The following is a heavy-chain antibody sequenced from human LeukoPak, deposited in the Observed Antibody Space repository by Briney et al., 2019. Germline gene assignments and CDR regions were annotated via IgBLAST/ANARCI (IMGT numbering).Heavy chain of an antibody. CDR3: ATQLHSRWFPNWFDP. Sequence: ASVKVSCKVSGYTHTELSMHWVRQAPGKGLEWMGGFDPEDGETIYAQKFQGRVTMTEDTSTDTAYVELSSLRSEDTAVYYCATQLHSRWFPNWFDPWGQGTLVTVSS. CDR2: FDPEDGET. D-gene: IGHD6-13*01. V-gene: IGHV1-24*01. J-gene: IGHJ5*02. CDR1: GYTHTELS.